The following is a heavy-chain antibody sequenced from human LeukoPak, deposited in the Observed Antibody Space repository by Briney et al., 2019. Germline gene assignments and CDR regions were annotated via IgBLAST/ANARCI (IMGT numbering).Heavy chain of an antibody. D-gene: IGHD6-19*01. CDR1: GFTFSSHT. J-gene: IGHJ5*02. Sequence: PGGSLRLSCAASGFTFSSHTMNWVRQAPGKGLQWVSSIRGGGAPVYADSVKGRFTISRDDFKSTVFLQMDSLRPEDTAVYYCARCTIGDGSGGCTWFAPWGQGTLVTVSS. V-gene: IGHV3-23*01. CDR3: ARCTIGDGSGGCTWFAP. CDR2: IRGGGAP.